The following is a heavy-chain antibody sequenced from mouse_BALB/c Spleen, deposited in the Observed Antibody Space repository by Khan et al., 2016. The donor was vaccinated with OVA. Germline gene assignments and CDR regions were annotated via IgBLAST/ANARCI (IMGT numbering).Heavy chain of an antibody. Sequence: EVQLQQSGPELVKPGASVKMSCKASGYTFTSYVMHWVKQKPGLGLEWIGYIYPFNDDTKYNENFKGKATLTSDKSSSTAYLELSILASEDYAVYYCAPVGNYYVSFAYWGQGTLVTVSA. CDR2: IYPFNDDT. J-gene: IGHJ3*01. CDR1: GYTFTSYV. V-gene: IGHV1S136*01. CDR3: APVGNYYVSFAY. D-gene: IGHD1-1*01.